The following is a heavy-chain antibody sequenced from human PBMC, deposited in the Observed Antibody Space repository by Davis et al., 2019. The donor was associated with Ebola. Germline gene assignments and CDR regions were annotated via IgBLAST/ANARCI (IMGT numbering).Heavy chain of an antibody. D-gene: IGHD3-3*01. V-gene: IGHV3-23*01. J-gene: IGHJ6*02. Sequence: GESLKISCAASGFTFSSYAMSWVRQAPGKGLEWVSAISGSGGSTYYADSVKGRFTISRDNSKNTLYLQMNSLRAEDTAVYYCASITIWVYGMDVWGQGTTVTVSS. CDR3: ASITIWVYGMDV. CDR1: GFTFSSYA. CDR2: ISGSGGST.